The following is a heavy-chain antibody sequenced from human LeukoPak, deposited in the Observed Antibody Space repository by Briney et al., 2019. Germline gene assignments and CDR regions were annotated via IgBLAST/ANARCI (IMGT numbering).Heavy chain of an antibody. J-gene: IGHJ4*02. Sequence: SETLSLTCTVSGSSISTYYWSWIRQPPGKGLEWIGYIYHSGSTKYNPSLKSRVTISVDTSKNQFSLKLSSVTAADTAVYYCARTDRSYAGMDYWGQGTLVTVSS. V-gene: IGHV4-4*08. CDR1: GSSISTYY. D-gene: IGHD1-26*01. CDR3: ARTDRSYAGMDY. CDR2: IYHSGST.